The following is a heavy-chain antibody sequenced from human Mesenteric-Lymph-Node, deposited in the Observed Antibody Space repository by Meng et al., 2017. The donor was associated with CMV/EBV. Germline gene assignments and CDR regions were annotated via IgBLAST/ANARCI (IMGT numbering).Heavy chain of an antibody. D-gene: IGHD2-2*01. CDR1: GFTFSSYA. CDR2: ISSNGGST. Sequence: GESLKISCAASGFTFSSYAMHWVRQAPGKGLEYVSAISSNGGSTYYADSVKGRFTISRDNSRNTLYLQMDSLRAEDTAVYYCAKLTSCCYTGYFDYWGQGMLVTVSS. J-gene: IGHJ4*02. V-gene: IGHV3-64*02. CDR3: AKLTSCCYTGYFDY.